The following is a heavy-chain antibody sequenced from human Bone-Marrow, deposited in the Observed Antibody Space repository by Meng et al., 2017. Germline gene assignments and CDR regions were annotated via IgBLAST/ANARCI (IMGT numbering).Heavy chain of an antibody. CDR3: AREMGYCTNGVCSLPSDY. CDR1: SGSISSYY. D-gene: IGHD2-8*01. J-gene: IGHJ4*02. CDR2: VCYSGST. V-gene: IGHV4-59*01. Sequence: SETLSLTCTVSSGSISSYYWSWIRQPPGKGLEWIGYVCYSGSTNYNPSLKSPVTISVDTSKKKFSLKVSSVTAVDTAVYYCAREMGYCTNGVCSLPSDYWGQGTLVTVSS.